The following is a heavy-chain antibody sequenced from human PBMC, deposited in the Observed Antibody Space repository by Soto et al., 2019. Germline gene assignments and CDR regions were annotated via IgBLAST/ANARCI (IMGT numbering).Heavy chain of an antibody. Sequence: EVQLVESGGGLVKPGGSLRLSCAASGFTFSSYSMNWVRQAPGKGLEWVSSISSSSSYIYYADSVKGRFTISRDNAKNSLYRQMNSLRAEDTAVYYCARDYYGSGTKGWFDPWGQGTLVTVSS. V-gene: IGHV3-21*01. J-gene: IGHJ5*02. CDR3: ARDYYGSGTKGWFDP. CDR2: ISSSSSYI. CDR1: GFTFSSYS. D-gene: IGHD3-10*01.